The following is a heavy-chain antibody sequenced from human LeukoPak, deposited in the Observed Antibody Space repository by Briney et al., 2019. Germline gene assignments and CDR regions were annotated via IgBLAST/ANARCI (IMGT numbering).Heavy chain of an antibody. Sequence: SETLSLTCAVYGGSFSGYYWSWIRQPPGKGLEWVGEINHSGSTNYNPSLKSRVTLSVYTAKNQFSLKLSSVTAADTAVYYCARVKSSWYMYFDYWGQGTLVTVSS. CDR1: GGSFSGYY. J-gene: IGHJ4*02. CDR3: ARVKSSWYMYFDY. V-gene: IGHV4-34*01. CDR2: INHSGST. D-gene: IGHD6-13*01.